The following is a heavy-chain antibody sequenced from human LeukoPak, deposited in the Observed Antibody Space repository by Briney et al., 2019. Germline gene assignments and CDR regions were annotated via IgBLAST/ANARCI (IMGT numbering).Heavy chain of an antibody. D-gene: IGHD2-2*01. J-gene: IGHJ4*02. CDR1: GFTFSSYA. CDR2: ISGSGGST. Sequence: GGSLRLSCAASGFTFSSYAMSWVRQAPGEGLEWVSAISGSGGSTYYADSVKGRFTISRDNSKNTLYLQMNSLRAEDTAVYYCAKGMVGYPLRTNIDYWGQGTLVTVSS. CDR3: AKGMVGYPLRTNIDY. V-gene: IGHV3-23*01.